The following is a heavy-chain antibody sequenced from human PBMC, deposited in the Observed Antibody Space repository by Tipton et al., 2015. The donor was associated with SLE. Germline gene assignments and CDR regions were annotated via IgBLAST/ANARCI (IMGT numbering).Heavy chain of an antibody. Sequence: TLSLTCTVSGGSISSYYWSWIRQPPGKGLEWIGYIYYSGSTNYNPSLKSRVTISVDTSKNQFSLKLSSVTAADTAVYYCAGGMPSVSYNYWGQGTLVTVSS. CDR1: GGSISSYY. CDR2: IYYSGST. V-gene: IGHV4-59*01. J-gene: IGHJ4*02. D-gene: IGHD1-26*01. CDR3: AGGMPSVSYNY.